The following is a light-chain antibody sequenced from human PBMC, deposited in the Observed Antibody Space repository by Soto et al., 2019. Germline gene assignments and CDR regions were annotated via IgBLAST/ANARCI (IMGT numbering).Light chain of an antibody. V-gene: IGKV1-39*01. CDR1: QSISSY. J-gene: IGKJ1*01. CDR3: QQSYSTPRT. CDR2: AAS. Sequence: DIQMTQSPSSLSASVGDRVTITCRASQSISSYLNWYQQKPGKAPKLLIYAASSLQSGVPSRFSGSGSGTDFTRTISSLQPEDFGTYYRQQSYSTPRTFGQGTKVEIK.